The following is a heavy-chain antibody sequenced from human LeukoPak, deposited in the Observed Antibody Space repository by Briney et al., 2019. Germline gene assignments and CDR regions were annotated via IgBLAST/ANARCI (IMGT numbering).Heavy chain of an antibody. CDR3: ARGLDGSGSYYDSPLDN. Sequence: GGSLRLSCAASEFTFSSYAMHWVRQAPGKGLEWVAVISYDGSNKYYADSVKGRFTISRDNSKNTLYLQMNSLRAEDTAVYYCARGLDGSGSYYDSPLDNWGQGTLVTVSS. V-gene: IGHV3-30-3*01. CDR2: ISYDGSNK. CDR1: EFTFSSYA. D-gene: IGHD3-10*01. J-gene: IGHJ4*02.